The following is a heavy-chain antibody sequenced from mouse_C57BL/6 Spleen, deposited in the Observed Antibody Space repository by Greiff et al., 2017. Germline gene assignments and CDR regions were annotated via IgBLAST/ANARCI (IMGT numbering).Heavy chain of an antibody. D-gene: IGHD2-1*01. V-gene: IGHV5-17*01. Sequence: GVEWVAYISSGSSTIYYADTVKGRFTISRDNAKNTLFLQMTSLRSEDTAMYYCARRAVTTRAMDYWGQGTSVTVSS. J-gene: IGHJ4*01. CDR2: ISSGSSTI. CDR3: ARRAVTTRAMDY.